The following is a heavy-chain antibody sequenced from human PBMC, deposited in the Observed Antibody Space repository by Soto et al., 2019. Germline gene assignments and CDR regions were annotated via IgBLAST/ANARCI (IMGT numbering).Heavy chain of an antibody. D-gene: IGHD3-3*01. CDR3: ARWWSGSRQGFDP. CDR2: IYYSGST. V-gene: IGHV4-31*03. CDR1: GGSISSGDYY. Sequence: SETLSLTCTVSGGSISSGDYYWSWIRQHPGKGLEWIGYIYYSGSTYYNPSLKSRVTISVDTSKNQFSLKLSSVTAADTAVYYCARWWSGSRQGFDPWGQGTLVTV. J-gene: IGHJ5*02.